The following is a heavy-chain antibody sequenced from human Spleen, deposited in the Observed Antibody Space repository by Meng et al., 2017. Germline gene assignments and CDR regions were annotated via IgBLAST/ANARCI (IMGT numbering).Heavy chain of an antibody. CDR3: ARDRNGFALADC. V-gene: IGHV1-18*01. J-gene: IGHJ4*02. D-gene: IGHD2-8*01. CDR1: GYIFTNYG. CDR2: ISAYNGDT. Sequence: ASVKVSCKASGYIFTNYGISWVRQAPGQGLEWVGWISAYNGDTNYAQNVLGRIIMTRDTSTGTAYMELSSLRSDDTAVYYCARDRNGFALADCWGQGTLVTVSS.